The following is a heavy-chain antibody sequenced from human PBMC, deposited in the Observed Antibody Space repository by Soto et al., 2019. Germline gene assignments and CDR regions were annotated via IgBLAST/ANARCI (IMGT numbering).Heavy chain of an antibody. CDR1: GFSLSRYG. V-gene: IGHV3-33*01. D-gene: IGHD5-18*01. Sequence: GGSLRLSCEVSGFSLSRYGMHWVRQAPGKGLEWVAVIWYHGTTKNYADSVKGRSTISRDTSKNTVYLQMDSLEVEDTAVYYCARDVDTTSHLNWFDPWGQGVMVTV. CDR2: IWYHGTTK. CDR3: ARDVDTTSHLNWFDP. J-gene: IGHJ5*02.